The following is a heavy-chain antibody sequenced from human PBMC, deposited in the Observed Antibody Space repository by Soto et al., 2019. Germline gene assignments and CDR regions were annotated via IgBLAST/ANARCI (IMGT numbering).Heavy chain of an antibody. D-gene: IGHD3-3*01. J-gene: IGHJ4*02. V-gene: IGHV2-5*02. CDR3: AHRVLRAVFGLVTTTAIYFDF. Sequence: QITLNESGPTGVKPTEPLTLTCTFSGFSLTTSGVGVGWVRQSPGKAPEWLAFIYWDDDKRYSTSLKSRLTITKDTSKNQVVLTMANVDPADTATYYCAHRVLRAVFGLVTTTAIYFDFWGQGTPVVVSS. CDR2: IYWDDDK. CDR1: GFSLTTSGVG.